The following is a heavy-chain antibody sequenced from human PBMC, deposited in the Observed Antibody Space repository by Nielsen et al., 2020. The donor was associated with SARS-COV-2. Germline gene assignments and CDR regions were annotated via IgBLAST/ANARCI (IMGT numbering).Heavy chain of an antibody. J-gene: IGHJ4*02. CDR3: ARSLAISSGWYYDY. Sequence: SVKVSCKASGGTFTNHAFSWMRQAPGQGLEWMGRIIPILGIATYAQKFQGRVTITADKSTSTAFMEATSLISEDTAVYYCARSLAISSGWYYDYWGQGTLVTVSS. D-gene: IGHD6-19*01. CDR2: IIPILGIA. V-gene: IGHV1-69*04. CDR1: GGTFTNHA.